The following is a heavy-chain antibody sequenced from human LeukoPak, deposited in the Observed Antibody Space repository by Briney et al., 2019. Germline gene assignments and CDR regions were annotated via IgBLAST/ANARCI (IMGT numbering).Heavy chain of an antibody. CDR1: GYTFTSYY. J-gene: IGHJ4*02. D-gene: IGHD3-3*01. CDR3: ARKGRFLELDY. V-gene: IGHV1-46*01. Sequence: ASVKVSCKASGYTFTSYYMHWVRQAPGQGLEWMGIINPSGGSTSYAQKFRGRVTMTRDTSTSTVYMELSSLRSEDTAVYYCARKGRFLELDYWGQGTLVTVSS. CDR2: INPSGGST.